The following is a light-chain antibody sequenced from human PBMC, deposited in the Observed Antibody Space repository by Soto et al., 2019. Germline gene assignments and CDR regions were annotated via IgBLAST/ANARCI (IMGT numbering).Light chain of an antibody. CDR2: DSN. V-gene: IGLV1-51*01. CDR3: GKWDSRLSAGV. J-gene: IGLJ3*02. CDR1: SSNIGNNY. Sequence: QSVLTQPPSVSAAPGQKVTISCSGSSSNIGNNYVSWYQHLPGTAPKLLIYDSNKRTSGIPDRFSGSKSGTSATLGITGLQTGDEAHYYGGKWDSRLSAGVFGGGTTLTVL.